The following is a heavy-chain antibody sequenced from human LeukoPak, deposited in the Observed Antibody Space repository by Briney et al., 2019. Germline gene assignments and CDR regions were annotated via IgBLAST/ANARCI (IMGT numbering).Heavy chain of an antibody. V-gene: IGHV4-61*02. D-gene: IGHD3-16*02. CDR3: ARSDYVWGSYRYLDY. J-gene: IGHJ4*02. Sequence: SQTLSLTCTVSGGSLSSGSYYWSWIRQPAGKGLEWIGRIYTSGSTNYNPSLESRVTISVDTSKNQFSLKLSSVTAADTAVYYCARSDYVWGSYRYLDYWGQGTLVTVSS. CDR2: IYTSGST. CDR1: GGSLSSGSYY.